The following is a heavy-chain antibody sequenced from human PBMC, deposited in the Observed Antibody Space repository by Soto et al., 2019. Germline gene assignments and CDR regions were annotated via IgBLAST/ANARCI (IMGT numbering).Heavy chain of an antibody. CDR3: TRDPRQAYYYDSSGYIDY. V-gene: IGHV3-49*04. CDR2: IRSKAYGGTT. J-gene: IGHJ4*02. Sequence: SRRLSCTASGFTFGDYAMSWVRQAPGKGLEWVGFIRSKAYGGTTEYAASVKGRFTISRDDSKSIAYLQMNSLKTEDTAVYYCTRDPRQAYYYDSSGYIDYWGQGTLVTVSS. D-gene: IGHD3-22*01. CDR1: GFTFGDYA.